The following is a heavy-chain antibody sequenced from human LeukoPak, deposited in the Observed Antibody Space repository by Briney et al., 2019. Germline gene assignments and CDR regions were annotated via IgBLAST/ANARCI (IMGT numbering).Heavy chain of an antibody. CDR1: GFTFGDYA. V-gene: IGHV3-49*04. D-gene: IGHD6-19*01. Sequence: GGSLRLSCTASGFTFGDYAMTWVRQAPGKGLEWVGFIRSKAYGGTTEYAASVKGRFSISRDDSKSIAYLQMNSLKTEDTAVYYCTKWLASDYWGQGTLVTASS. CDR3: TKWLASDY. CDR2: IRSKAYGGTT. J-gene: IGHJ4*02.